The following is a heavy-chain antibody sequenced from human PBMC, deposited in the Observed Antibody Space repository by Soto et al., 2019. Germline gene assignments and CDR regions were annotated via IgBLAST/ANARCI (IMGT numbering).Heavy chain of an antibody. D-gene: IGHD6-19*01. CDR2: IIPIFGTA. J-gene: IGHJ4*02. CDR1: GGTFSSYA. CDR3: ARSRGGAVAGKWFDY. Sequence: QVQLVQSGAEVKKPGSSVKVSCKASGGTFSSYAISWVRQAPGQGLEWMGGIIPIFGTANYAQKFQGRVTITADEATSKAYMVLSSLRSEDTAVYYCARSRGGAVAGKWFDYWGQGTLVTASS. V-gene: IGHV1-69*12.